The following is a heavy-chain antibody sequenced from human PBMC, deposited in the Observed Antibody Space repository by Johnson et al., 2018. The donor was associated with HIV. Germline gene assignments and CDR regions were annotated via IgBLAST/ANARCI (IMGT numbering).Heavy chain of an antibody. Sequence: QVQLVESGGGVVQPGRSLRLSCAASGFTFGSYAMHWVRQAPGKGLEWVAVISYDGSNKYYADSVKGRFTISRDNSRNTLYLQMGRLRVEDMAVYYCARDVASVYGSGDHAFDIWGQGTMVTVSS. D-gene: IGHD3-10*01. V-gene: IGHV3-30*14. CDR3: ARDVASVYGSGDHAFDI. J-gene: IGHJ3*02. CDR1: GFTFGSYA. CDR2: ISYDGSNK.